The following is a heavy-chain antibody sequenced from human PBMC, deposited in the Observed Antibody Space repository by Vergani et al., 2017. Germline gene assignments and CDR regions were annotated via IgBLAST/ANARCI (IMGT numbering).Heavy chain of an antibody. CDR3: ARVRNYEYYYYYYMDV. V-gene: IGHV3-74*02. Sequence: EVQLLESGGGLVQPGGSLRLSCAASGFTFSSYAMSWVRQAPGKGLEWVSRINSDGSSTSYADSVKGRFTISRDNAKNTLYLQMNSLRAEDTAVYYCARVRNYEYYYYYYMDVWGKGTTVTVSS. CDR2: INSDGSST. CDR1: GFTFSSYA. D-gene: IGHD1-7*01. J-gene: IGHJ6*03.